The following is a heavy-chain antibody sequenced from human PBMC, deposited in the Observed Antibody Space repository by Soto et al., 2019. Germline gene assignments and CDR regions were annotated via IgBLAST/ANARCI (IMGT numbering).Heavy chain of an antibody. D-gene: IGHD5-18*01. CDR3: AKDVRSDTAMAYYYYYGMDV. CDR2: ISGSGGST. V-gene: IGHV3-23*01. J-gene: IGHJ6*02. CDR1: GFTFSSYA. Sequence: PGGSLRLSCAASGFTFSSYAMSWVRQAPGKGLEWVSAISGSGGSTYYADSVKGRFTISRDNSKNTLYLQMNSLRAEDTAVYYCAKDVRSDTAMAYYYYYGMDVWGQGTTVTAP.